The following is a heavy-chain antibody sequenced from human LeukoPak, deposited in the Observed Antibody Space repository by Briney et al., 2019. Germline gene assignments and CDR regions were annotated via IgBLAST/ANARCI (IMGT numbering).Heavy chain of an antibody. CDR2: IYYSGST. J-gene: IGHJ2*01. CDR3: ARGYWYFDL. CDR1: GGSISSYY. Sequence: TSETLSLTCTVSGGSISSYYWSWIRQPPGKGLEWIGYIYYSGSTNYNPSLKSRVTISVDTSKNQFSLKLSSVTAADTAVYYCARGYWYFDLWGRGTLVTVSS. V-gene: IGHV4-59*12.